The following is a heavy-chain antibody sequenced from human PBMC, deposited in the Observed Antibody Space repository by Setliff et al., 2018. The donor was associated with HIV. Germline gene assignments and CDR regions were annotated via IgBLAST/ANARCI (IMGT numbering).Heavy chain of an antibody. CDR2: INHSGST. Sequence: PSETLSLTCAVYGGSLSGYHWSWIRQSPEKGLEWIGEINHSGSTNYNPSLKSRVTMPVDTSKNQFSLKLSSVTAADTAVYYCARGGGYDRSGYYPFDYWGQGTQVTVSS. V-gene: IGHV4-34*01. J-gene: IGHJ4*02. CDR3: ARGGGYDRSGYYPFDY. CDR1: GGSLSGYH. D-gene: IGHD3-22*01.